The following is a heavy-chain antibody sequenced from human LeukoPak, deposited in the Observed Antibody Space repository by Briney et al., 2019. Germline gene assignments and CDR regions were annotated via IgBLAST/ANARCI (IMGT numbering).Heavy chain of an antibody. V-gene: IGHV3-30*18. CDR2: ISYDGNNK. CDR1: GFTFSRYG. CDR3: AKPLPGIQAAAPDY. Sequence: GSLRLSCAASGFTFSRYGMHWVRQAPGKGLEWVAGISYDGNNKYFADSVKGRFTISRDNSENTLYLQMNSLRVEDTAVYYCAKPLPGIQAAAPDYWGQGTLVTVSS. J-gene: IGHJ4*02. D-gene: IGHD6-13*01.